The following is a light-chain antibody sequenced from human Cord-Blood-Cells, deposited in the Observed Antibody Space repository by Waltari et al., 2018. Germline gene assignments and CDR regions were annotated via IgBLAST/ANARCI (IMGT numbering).Light chain of an antibody. V-gene: IGKV3-20*01. CDR2: GAS. CDR1: QSVSSSY. J-gene: IGKJ1*01. CDR3: QQYGSSRT. Sequence: EIELTQSPGTLYLSPGERATLSCRASQSVSSSYLAWDQQKPGQAPMLLIYGASSRATGIPDRFSGSGSGTDFTLTISRLEPEDFAVYYCQQYGSSRTFGQGTKVEIK.